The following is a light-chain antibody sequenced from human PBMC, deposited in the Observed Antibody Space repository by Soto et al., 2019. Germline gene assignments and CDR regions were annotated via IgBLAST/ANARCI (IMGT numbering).Light chain of an antibody. CDR2: LNSDGSH. Sequence: QSVLTQSPSASASLGASVKLTCTLSSGHSSYAIAWHQQQPEKGPRYLMKLNSDGSHSKGDGIPDRFSGSSSGAERYLTISSLQSEDAADYYCQTWGTGIHVFGGGTQLTVL. V-gene: IGLV4-69*01. J-gene: IGLJ7*01. CDR1: SGHSSYA. CDR3: QTWGTGIHV.